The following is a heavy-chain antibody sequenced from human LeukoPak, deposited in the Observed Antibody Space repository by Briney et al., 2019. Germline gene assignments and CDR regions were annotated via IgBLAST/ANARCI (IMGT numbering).Heavy chain of an antibody. Sequence: GGSLRLSCAASGFTVSSNYMSWVRQAPGKGLEWVSVIYSGRTTYYADSVKGRFTLSRDDSKNTLYLQINSLRAEDTAVYYCAKVAGFTMIVVSLGAFDIWGQGTMVTVSS. D-gene: IGHD3-22*01. V-gene: IGHV3-53*01. CDR2: IYSGRTT. J-gene: IGHJ3*02. CDR3: AKVAGFTMIVVSLGAFDI. CDR1: GFTVSSNY.